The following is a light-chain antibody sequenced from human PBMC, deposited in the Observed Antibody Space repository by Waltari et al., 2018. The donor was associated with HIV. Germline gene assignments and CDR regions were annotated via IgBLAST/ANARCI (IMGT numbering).Light chain of an antibody. CDR1: RSDIGDYNF. CDR3: SSFSLTSTLV. J-gene: IGLJ1*01. V-gene: IGLV2-14*03. CDR2: DVS. Sequence: QSALTQPASVSGSPGQSITISCTGTRSDIGDYNFVAWYQQHPDSAPNLIIYDVSTRPSGVSIRFSGPKSGNTASLTISGLQAEDEADYYCSSFSLTSTLVFGTGTKVTVL.